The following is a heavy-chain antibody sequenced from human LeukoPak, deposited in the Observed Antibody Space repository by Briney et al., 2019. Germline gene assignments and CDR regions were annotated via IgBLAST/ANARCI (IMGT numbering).Heavy chain of an antibody. V-gene: IGHV3-23*01. CDR3: AKGGKWDVTPFDY. J-gene: IGHJ4*02. CDR2: ISGSGSNT. D-gene: IGHD1-26*01. CDR1: GFTFSSYG. Sequence: PGGSLRLSCAASGFTFSSYGMHWVRQAPGKGLEWVSTISGSGSNTYYADSVKGRFTISRDNSKSTLYLQMNSLRAEDTAVYYCAKGGKWDVTPFDYWGQGTLVTVSS.